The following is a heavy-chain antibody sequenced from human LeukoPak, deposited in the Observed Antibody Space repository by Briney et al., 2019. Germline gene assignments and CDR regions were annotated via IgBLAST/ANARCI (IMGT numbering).Heavy chain of an antibody. CDR2: VSGGDTST. Sequence: GASLRLSCAASGFTFSNYAMRWVRQAPGKGLEWVSAVSGGDTSTYYADSVKGRFTISRDNSKNTLYLQMNSLRAEDTAIYYCAKWGDYDVLTGYYDSDYWGQGTLVTVSS. CDR3: AKWGDYDVLTGYYDSDY. D-gene: IGHD3-9*01. CDR1: GFTFSNYA. V-gene: IGHV3-23*01. J-gene: IGHJ4*02.